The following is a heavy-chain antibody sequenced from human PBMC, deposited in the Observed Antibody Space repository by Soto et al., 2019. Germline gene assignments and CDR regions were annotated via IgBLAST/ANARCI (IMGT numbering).Heavy chain of an antibody. CDR1: GDSVSSNSAA. CDR3: ARDVITMVRGVIIGGPFDY. V-gene: IGHV6-1*01. D-gene: IGHD3-10*01. CDR2: TYYRSKWYN. J-gene: IGHJ4*02. Sequence: SQTLSLTFSISGDSVSSNSAAWNWIRQSPSRGLEWLGRTYYRSKWYNDYAVSVKSRITISPDTSKNQFSLQLNSVTPEDTAVYYCARDVITMVRGVIIGGPFDYWGQGTLVTVSS.